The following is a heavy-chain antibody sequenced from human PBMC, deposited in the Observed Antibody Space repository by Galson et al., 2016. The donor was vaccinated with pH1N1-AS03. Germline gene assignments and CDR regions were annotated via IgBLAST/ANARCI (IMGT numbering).Heavy chain of an antibody. CDR2: ITPISGTT. CDR1: GGTYA. D-gene: IGHD6-6*01. CDR3: ARHLSTSSVYFYSGMDV. Sequence: SVKVSCKASGGTYAISWVRQAPGQGLEWMGGITPISGTTDYAQKFQGGVTLTADKSTSTAYMELSSLRSEDTAVYYCARHLSTSSVYFYSGMDVWGQGTTVTVSS. V-gene: IGHV1-69*06. J-gene: IGHJ6*02.